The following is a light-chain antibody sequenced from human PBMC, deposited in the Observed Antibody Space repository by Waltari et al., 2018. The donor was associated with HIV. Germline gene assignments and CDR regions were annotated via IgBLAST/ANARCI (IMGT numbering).Light chain of an antibody. J-gene: IGKJ4*01. V-gene: IGKV3-15*01. Sequence: TVMTQSPATLSVSPGERATLSCKASQNIRNNLAWYQQRRGQAPRLLIYGASTRATGVPARFSGSGSGTDFSLTISSLQSEDFAVYYCRQYNDWPPITFGGGTKVEIK. CDR1: QNIRNN. CDR2: GAS. CDR3: RQYNDWPPIT.